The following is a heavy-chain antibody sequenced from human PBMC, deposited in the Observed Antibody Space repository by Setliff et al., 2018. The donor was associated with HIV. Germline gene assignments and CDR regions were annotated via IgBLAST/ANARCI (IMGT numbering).Heavy chain of an antibody. Sequence: ASVKVSCKASGYTFTDYYIHWVRQAPGQGPEWTGWINSASGGTNYAQNFQGRVTVTRDTSINTAYAELNSLKSDDTAVYYCARDYLHVFDIWGQGTMVTVSS. CDR3: ARDYLHVFDI. V-gene: IGHV1-2*02. CDR1: GYTFTDYY. CDR2: INSASGGT. J-gene: IGHJ3*02.